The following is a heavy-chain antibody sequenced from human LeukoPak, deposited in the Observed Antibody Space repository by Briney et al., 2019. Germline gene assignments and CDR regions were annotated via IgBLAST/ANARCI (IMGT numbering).Heavy chain of an antibody. J-gene: IGHJ1*01. CDR3: ARDLHYDILTGAED. CDR2: ISSSSSYI. CDR1: GFTFSSYS. V-gene: IGHV3-21*01. Sequence: PGRSLRLSCAASGFTFSSYSMNWVRQAPGKGLEWVSSISSSSSYIYYADSVKGRFTISRDNAKNSLYLQMNSLRAEDTAVYYCARDLHYDILTGAEDWGQGTLVTVSS. D-gene: IGHD3-9*01.